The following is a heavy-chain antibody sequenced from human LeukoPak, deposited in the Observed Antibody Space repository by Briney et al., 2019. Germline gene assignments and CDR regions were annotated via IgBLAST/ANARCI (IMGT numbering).Heavy chain of an antibody. V-gene: IGHV3-7*01. CDR2: IKQDGSEK. J-gene: IGHJ4*02. Sequence: GGPLRLSCAASGFTFSSYWMSWVRQAPGKGLEWVANIKQDGSEKYYVDSVKGRFTISRDNAKNSLYLLMNSLRAEDTAVYYCARDRYCSSTSCYLFDYWGQGTLVTVSS. CDR3: ARDRYCSSTSCYLFDY. D-gene: IGHD2-2*01. CDR1: GFTFSSYW.